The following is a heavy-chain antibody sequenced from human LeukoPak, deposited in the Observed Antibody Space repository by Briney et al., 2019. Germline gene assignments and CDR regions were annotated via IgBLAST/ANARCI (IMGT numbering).Heavy chain of an antibody. Sequence: GGSLRLSCAASGFTFSNYPMIWVRQAPGKGLEWVSALSGSGGSTYYADSVKGRFTISRDNPKNTLYLQMNSLRAEDTAVYYCAKDVGYSSSDYFDYWGQGTLVTVSS. CDR1: GFTFSNYP. CDR3: AKDVGYSSSDYFDY. J-gene: IGHJ4*02. D-gene: IGHD6-6*01. CDR2: LSGSGGST. V-gene: IGHV3-23*01.